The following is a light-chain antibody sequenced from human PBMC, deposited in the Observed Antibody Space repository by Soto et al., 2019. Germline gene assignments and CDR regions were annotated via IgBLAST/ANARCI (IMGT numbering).Light chain of an antibody. CDR3: CSEACDIIFYV. V-gene: IGLV2-23*02. CDR1: SSDVGSYNL. J-gene: IGLJ1*01. CDR2: EVS. Sequence: QSVLTQPASVSGSPGQSTTFSCTGTSSDVGSYNLVSWYQQHPGKAPKLIIYEVSKRPSGVSNRFSGSKSGNTASLTISGLRAEDEADYYCCSEACDIIFYVFGSGTKVTV.